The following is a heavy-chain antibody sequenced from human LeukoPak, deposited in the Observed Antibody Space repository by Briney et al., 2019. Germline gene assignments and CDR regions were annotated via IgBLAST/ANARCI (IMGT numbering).Heavy chain of an antibody. CDR2: ISGSGGST. Sequence: GGSLRPSCAASGFTFSSYAVSWVRQAPGKGLEWVSAISGSGGSTYYADSVKGRFTISRDNSKNTLYLQMNSLRAEDTAVYYCAKDKRGWYIYFDYWGQGTLVTVSS. J-gene: IGHJ4*02. CDR1: GFTFSSYA. V-gene: IGHV3-23*01. D-gene: IGHD6-19*01. CDR3: AKDKRGWYIYFDY.